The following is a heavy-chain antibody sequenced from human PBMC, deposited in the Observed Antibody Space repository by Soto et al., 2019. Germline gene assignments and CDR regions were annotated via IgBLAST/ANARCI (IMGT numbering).Heavy chain of an antibody. Sequence: QVQLVESGGGVVQPGRSLRLSCAASGFTFSSYAMHWVRQAPGKGLEWVAVISYDGSNKYYADSLKGRFTISRDNSKNTLYLQMNSLRAEDTAVYYCAREISYWFDPWGQGTLVTVSS. J-gene: IGHJ5*02. V-gene: IGHV3-30-3*01. CDR2: ISYDGSNK. CDR3: AREISYWFDP. CDR1: GFTFSSYA.